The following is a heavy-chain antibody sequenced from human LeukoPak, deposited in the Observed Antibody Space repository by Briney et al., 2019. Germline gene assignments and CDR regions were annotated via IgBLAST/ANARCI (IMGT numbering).Heavy chain of an antibody. CDR3: ARDLEAVGTAFWFDP. J-gene: IGHJ5*02. D-gene: IGHD1-1*01. Sequence: ASVKVSCKASGGTFSSYAISWVRQAPGQGLEWMGRIIPILGIANYAQKFQGRVTITADKSTSTAYMELSSLRSEDTAVYYCARDLEAVGTAFWFDPWGQGTLVTVSS. CDR2: IIPILGIA. CDR1: GGTFSSYA. V-gene: IGHV1-69*04.